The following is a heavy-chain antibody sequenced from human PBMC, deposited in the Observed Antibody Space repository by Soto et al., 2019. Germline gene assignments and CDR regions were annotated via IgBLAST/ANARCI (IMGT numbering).Heavy chain of an antibody. CDR2: INAGNGNT. D-gene: IGHD2-2*01. J-gene: IGHJ6*02. CDR3: ARDPAGGYCSSTSCYPYYYYGMDV. CDR1: GYTFTSYA. Sequence: ASVKVSCKASGYTFTSYAMHWARQAPGQRLEWMGWINAGNGNTKYSQKFQGRVTITRDTSASTAYMELSSLRSEDTAVYYCARDPAGGYCSSTSCYPYYYYGMDVWGQGTTVTVSS. V-gene: IGHV1-3*01.